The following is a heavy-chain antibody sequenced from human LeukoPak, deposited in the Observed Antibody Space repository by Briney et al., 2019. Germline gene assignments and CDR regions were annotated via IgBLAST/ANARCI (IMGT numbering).Heavy chain of an antibody. V-gene: IGHV1-69*02. CDR3: ARTYSSGSANYYYYYGMDV. CDR2: IIPILGIA. Sequence: SVKVSCKASGGTFSSYTISWVRQAPGQGLEWMGRIIPILGIANYAQKFQGRVTITADKSTSTAYMELSSLRSEDTAVYYCARTYSSGSANYYYYYGMDVRGQGTTVTVSS. CDR1: GGTFSSYT. J-gene: IGHJ6*02. D-gene: IGHD6-19*01.